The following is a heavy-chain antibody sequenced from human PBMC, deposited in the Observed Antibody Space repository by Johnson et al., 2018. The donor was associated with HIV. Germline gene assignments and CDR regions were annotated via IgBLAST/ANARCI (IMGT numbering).Heavy chain of an antibody. J-gene: IGHJ3*02. V-gene: IGHV3-53*01. CDR2: IYSGGST. CDR3: ARDPCTGASCLPGAFDI. CDR1: GFTVSSNY. D-gene: IGHD2-15*01. Sequence: VLLVESGGGLVKPGGSLRLSCAASGFTVSSNYMSWVRQAPGKGLEWVSVIYSGGSTYYADSVKGRFTISRDNSKNTLYLQMNSLRAEDTAVYFCARDPCTGASCLPGAFDIWGQGTLVTVSS.